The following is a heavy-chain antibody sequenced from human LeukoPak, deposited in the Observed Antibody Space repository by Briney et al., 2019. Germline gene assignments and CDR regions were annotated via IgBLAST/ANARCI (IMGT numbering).Heavy chain of an antibody. Sequence: TGGSLRLSCAASGFTFSSYAMSWVRQAPGKGLVWVSHVSSAGYTTRYADSVKGRFTISRDNAKNTLYLQMNSLRAEDTAVYYCAREQGALDSWGQGTLVTVSS. J-gene: IGHJ4*02. V-gene: IGHV3-74*01. CDR1: GFTFSSYA. CDR3: AREQGALDS. CDR2: VSSAGYTT.